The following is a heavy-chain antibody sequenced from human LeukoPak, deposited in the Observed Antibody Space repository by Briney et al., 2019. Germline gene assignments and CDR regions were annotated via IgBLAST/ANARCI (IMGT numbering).Heavy chain of an antibody. V-gene: IGHV3-30*04. D-gene: IGHD6-19*01. CDR2: ISYDGSNK. CDR3: AAKGAYSSGRYYYYYGMDV. CDR1: GFTFSSYA. Sequence: GGSLRLSCAASGFTFSSYAMHWVRQAPGKGLEWVAVISYDGSNKYYADSVKGRFTISRDNSKNTLYLQMNSLRAEDTAVYYCAAKGAYSSGRYYYYYGMDVWGKGTTVTVSS. J-gene: IGHJ6*04.